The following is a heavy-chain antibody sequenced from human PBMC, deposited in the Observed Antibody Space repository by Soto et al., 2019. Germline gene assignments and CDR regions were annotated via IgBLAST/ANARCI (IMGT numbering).Heavy chain of an antibody. J-gene: IGHJ3*02. CDR1: GFTFDDYA. CDR2: ISWNSGSI. D-gene: IGHD1-26*01. Sequence: GGSLRLSCAASGFTFDDYAMHWVRQAPGKGLEWVSGISWNSGSIGYADSVKGRFTISRDNAKNSLYLQMNSLRAEDTALYYCAKDMDFQSIVGATIAFDIWGQGTMVTVSS. V-gene: IGHV3-9*01. CDR3: AKDMDFQSIVGATIAFDI.